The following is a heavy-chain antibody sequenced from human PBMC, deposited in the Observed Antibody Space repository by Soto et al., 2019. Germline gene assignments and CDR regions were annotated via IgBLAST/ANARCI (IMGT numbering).Heavy chain of an antibody. CDR1: GYTFTSYD. CDR2: MNPNSGNT. J-gene: IGHJ6*03. V-gene: IGHV1-8*01. Sequence: ASVTVSCKASGYTFTSYDINWVRQATGQGLEWMGWMNPNSGNTGYARKFQGRVTMTRNTSISTAYMELSSLRPEDTAVYYCARVSSSGWYGVNYYYYYMDVWGKGTTVTVSS. CDR3: ARVSSSGWYGVNYYYYYMDV. D-gene: IGHD6-19*01.